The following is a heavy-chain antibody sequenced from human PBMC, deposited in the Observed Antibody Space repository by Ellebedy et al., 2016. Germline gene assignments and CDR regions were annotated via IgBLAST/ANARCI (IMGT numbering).Heavy chain of an antibody. CDR1: GFTFSSYD. CDR3: ATIVGATIT. D-gene: IGHD1-26*01. J-gene: IGHJ5*02. V-gene: IGHV3-21*01. Sequence: GESLKISCAASGFTFSSYDMNWVRQAPGKGLEWVSSISSSSSFIYYADSVKGRFTISRDNAKNSLYLQMNSLRAEDTAVFYCATIVGATITWGQGTLVTVSS. CDR2: ISSSSSFI.